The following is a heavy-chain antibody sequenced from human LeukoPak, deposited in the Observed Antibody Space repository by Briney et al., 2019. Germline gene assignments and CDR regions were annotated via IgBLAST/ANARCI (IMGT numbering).Heavy chain of an antibody. CDR3: ARQPVNTAAFDI. J-gene: IGHJ3*02. V-gene: IGHV4-59*08. Sequence: PSETLSLTCTVSGGSINAYYWSWIRQPPGKGLEWIAYVRDNGENNYNPSLKSRVAISVDTANNQISLRLNFVTAADKAIYYCARQPVNTAAFDIWGLGTMVTVSS. CDR1: GGSINAYY. CDR2: VRDNGEN. D-gene: IGHD5-18*01.